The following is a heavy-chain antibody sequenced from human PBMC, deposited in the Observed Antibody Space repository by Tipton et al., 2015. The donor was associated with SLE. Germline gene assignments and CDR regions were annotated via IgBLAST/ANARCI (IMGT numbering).Heavy chain of an antibody. J-gene: IGHJ6*02. CDR1: GFTVSSNY. CDR2: IYSGGST. V-gene: IGHV3-53*05. CDR3: ARDRATVTGDYYYYYGMDV. Sequence: SLRLSCAASGFTVSSNYMSWVRQAPGKGLERVSVIYSGGSTYYADSVKGRFTISRDNSKNTLYLQMNSLRAEDTAVYYCARDRATVTGDYYYYYGMDVWGQGTTVTVSS. D-gene: IGHD4-17*01.